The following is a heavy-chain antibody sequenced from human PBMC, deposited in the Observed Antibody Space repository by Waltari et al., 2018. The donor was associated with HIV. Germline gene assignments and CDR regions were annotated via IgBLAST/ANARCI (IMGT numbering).Heavy chain of an antibody. CDR2: ISSNSDNM. J-gene: IGHJ4*02. CDR1: GFTFSSYS. Sequence: VESGGGLVQPGGSLRLSCVASGFTFSSYSMNWVRQAPGKGLEWLSYISSNSDNMYYADSVRGRFTISRDNAKNSLYLQMRSLRDEDTAVYYCARGYGALDDFWGQGTLVTVS. D-gene: IGHD1-26*01. V-gene: IGHV3-48*02. CDR3: ARGYGALDDF.